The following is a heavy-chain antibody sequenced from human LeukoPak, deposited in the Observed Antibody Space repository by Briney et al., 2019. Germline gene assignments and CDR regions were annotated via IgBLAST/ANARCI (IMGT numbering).Heavy chain of an antibody. CDR2: ISNSGSTI. CDR3: AKEPPIRIRGGSYLNWFDP. D-gene: IGHD1-26*01. Sequence: GGSLRLSCAASGFTFSDYYMNWIRQAPGKGLEWVSYISNSGSTIYYADSVKGRFTISRDNAKNSLYLQMNSLRAEDTAVYYCAKEPPIRIRGGSYLNWFDPWGQGTLVTVSS. V-gene: IGHV3-11*01. CDR1: GFTFSDYY. J-gene: IGHJ5*02.